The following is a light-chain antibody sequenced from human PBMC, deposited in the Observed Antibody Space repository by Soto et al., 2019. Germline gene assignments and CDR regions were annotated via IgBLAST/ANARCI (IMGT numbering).Light chain of an antibody. J-gene: IGLJ3*02. CDR3: MSYIASTTTHWV. V-gene: IGLV2-14*03. CDR2: GVS. Sequence: QSALTQPASVSGSPGQSITISCTGTSIDVGHPYNYVSWYQQYPGKAPKLLILGVSNPPSRISGRFSGSKSGNTASLTISGLQPEDEADYYCMSYIASTTTHWVLGGGTKLTV. CDR1: SIDVGHPYNY.